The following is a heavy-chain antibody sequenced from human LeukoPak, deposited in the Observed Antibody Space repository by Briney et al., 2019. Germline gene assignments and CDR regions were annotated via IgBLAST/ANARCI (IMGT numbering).Heavy chain of an antibody. CDR2: IIPILGIA. J-gene: IGHJ4*02. CDR3: ARDPQQLVGSADY. CDR1: GGTFSSYA. Sequence: SVKVSCKASGGTFSSYAISWVRQAPGQGLEWMGRIIPILGIANYAQKFQGRVTITADKSTSTAYMELSSLRSEDTAVYYCARDPQQLVGSADYWGQGTLVTVSS. V-gene: IGHV1-69*04. D-gene: IGHD6-13*01.